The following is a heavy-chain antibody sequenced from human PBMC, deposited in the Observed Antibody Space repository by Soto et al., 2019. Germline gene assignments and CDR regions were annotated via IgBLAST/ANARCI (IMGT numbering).Heavy chain of an antibody. D-gene: IGHD3-3*01. CDR3: ARGITIFGVVYFDY. Sequence: SETLSLTCTISGGSITSGGYYWSWIRQHPGKGLEWIGYIYYSGSTYYNPSLKSRVTISVDTSKNQFSLNLSSVTAAATAVYYCARGITIFGVVYFDYWGQGTLVTVSS. CDR2: IYYSGST. CDR1: GGSITSGGYY. J-gene: IGHJ4*02. V-gene: IGHV4-31*03.